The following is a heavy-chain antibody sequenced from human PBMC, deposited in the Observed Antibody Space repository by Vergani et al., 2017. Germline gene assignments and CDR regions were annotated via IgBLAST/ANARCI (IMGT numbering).Heavy chain of an antibody. CDR2: IYHSGST. V-gene: IGHV4-38-2*01. Sequence: QVQLQESGPGLVKPSETLSLTCAVSGYSISSGYYWGWIRQPPGKGLEWIGSIYHSGSTYYNPSLKSRVTISVDTSKNQFPLKLSSVTAADTAVYYCARTTYGSGSYYGVAWGQGTLVTVSS. CDR3: ARTTYGSGSYYGVA. J-gene: IGHJ5*02. D-gene: IGHD3-10*01. CDR1: GYSISSGYY.